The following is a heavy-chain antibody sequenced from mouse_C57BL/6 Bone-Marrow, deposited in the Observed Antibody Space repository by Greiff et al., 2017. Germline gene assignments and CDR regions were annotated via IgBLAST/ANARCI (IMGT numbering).Heavy chain of an antibody. CDR1: GFTFSSYG. V-gene: IGHV5-6*02. D-gene: IGHD5-1*01. Sequence: EVKLVESGGDLVKPGGSLKLSCAASGFTFSSYGMSWVSQTPDKRLEWVATISSGGSYTYSPDSVKGRFTIARDNAKNTLYLQMSRLKSEDTAMYYCARRTFGYWGQGTSVTVSS. CDR3: ARRTFGY. J-gene: IGHJ4*01. CDR2: ISSGGSYT.